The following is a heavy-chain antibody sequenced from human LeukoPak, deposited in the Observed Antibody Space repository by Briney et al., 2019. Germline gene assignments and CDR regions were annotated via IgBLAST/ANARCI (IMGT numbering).Heavy chain of an antibody. Sequence: GGSLRLSCAASGFTFSDYYMSWIRQAPGKGLEWVSYISSSGSTIYYADSVKGRFTISRDNAKNSLYLQMNSLRAEDTAVYYCAKSTATHYYYYYGMDVWGQGTTVNASS. V-gene: IGHV3-11*01. CDR3: AKSTATHYYYYYGMDV. J-gene: IGHJ6*02. CDR2: ISSSGSTI. CDR1: GFTFSDYY. D-gene: IGHD2-8*02.